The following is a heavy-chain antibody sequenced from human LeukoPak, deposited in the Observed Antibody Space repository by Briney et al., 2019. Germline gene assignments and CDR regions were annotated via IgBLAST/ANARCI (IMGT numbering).Heavy chain of an antibody. CDR2: ISSGSSTI. V-gene: IGHV3-48*02. D-gene: IGHD3-10*01. Sequence: RGSPRLSCAASGFTFSTYSMNWVCQAPWKGLEWVSYISSGSSTIYYADSVKGRFTISRDNAKNSLYLQMNSLRDEDTAVYHCARDQVLVRATLDYWVQGTLVTVSS. CDR1: GFTFSTYS. CDR3: ARDQVLVRATLDY. J-gene: IGHJ4*02.